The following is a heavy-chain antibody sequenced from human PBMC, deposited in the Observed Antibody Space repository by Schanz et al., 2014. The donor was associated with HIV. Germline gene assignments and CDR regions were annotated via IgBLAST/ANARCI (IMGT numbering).Heavy chain of an antibody. V-gene: IGHV1-69*01. Sequence: QVQLVQSGAEVKKPGSSVKVSCKASGGTFSTYGINWVRQAPGQGLEWMGGIIPMFARSNYAQKFQGRVTINVDESTSTGYMEVTSLRSEDTAVYYCARGRGAADGAVFFDHWGQGTLVTVSS. CDR3: ARGRGAADGAVFFDH. CDR1: GGTFSTYG. J-gene: IGHJ4*02. D-gene: IGHD6-13*01. CDR2: IIPMFARS.